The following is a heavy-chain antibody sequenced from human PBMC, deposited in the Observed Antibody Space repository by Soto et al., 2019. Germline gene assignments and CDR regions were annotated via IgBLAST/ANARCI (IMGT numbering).Heavy chain of an antibody. CDR1: GFTFSSYA. J-gene: IGHJ6*02. CDR3: AKVVDCSSTSCYFPNYYYYYGMDV. V-gene: IGHV3-23*01. Sequence: EVQLLESGGGLVQPGGSLRLSCAASGFTFSSYAMSWVRQAPGKGLEWVSAISGSGGSTYYADSVKGRFTISRDNSKNTLYLQMNSRVADDMAVYYCAKVVDCSSTSCYFPNYYYYYGMDVWGQGATVTVSS. D-gene: IGHD2-2*01. CDR2: ISGSGGST.